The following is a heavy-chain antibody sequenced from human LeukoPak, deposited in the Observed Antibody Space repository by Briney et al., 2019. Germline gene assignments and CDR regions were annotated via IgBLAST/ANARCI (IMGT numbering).Heavy chain of an antibody. CDR3: ANSRRWLQCPPFDY. V-gene: IGHV4-59*01. D-gene: IGHD5-24*01. J-gene: IGHJ4*02. CDR1: RGSTSKYY. Sequence: SETLSLTCTVSRGSTSKYYWSWIRQPPGKGLEWIGYIYSSGNTKYNPSLKSRVTISIDTSKNQFSLNLTSVTAADTAVYYCANSRRWLQCPPFDYWGQGTLVTVSS. CDR2: IYSSGNT.